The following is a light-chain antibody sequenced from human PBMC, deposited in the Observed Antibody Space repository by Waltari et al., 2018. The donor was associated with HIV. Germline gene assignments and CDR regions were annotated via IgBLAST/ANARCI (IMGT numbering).Light chain of an antibody. CDR1: SGYSNYK. V-gene: IGLV9-49*01. Sequence: LSSGYSNYKVDWYQQRPGKGPRFVMRVGTGGIVGSKGDGIPDRFSVLGSGLNRYLTINNIQEEDESDYYCGADHGSGSNWVFGGGTKLTVL. CDR2: VGTGGIVG. CDR3: GADHGSGSNWV. J-gene: IGLJ2*01.